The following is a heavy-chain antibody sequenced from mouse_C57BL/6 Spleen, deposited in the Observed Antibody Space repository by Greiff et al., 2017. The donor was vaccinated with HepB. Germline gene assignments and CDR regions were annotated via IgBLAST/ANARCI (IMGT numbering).Heavy chain of an antibody. CDR3: ARRYDGYYVYFDY. D-gene: IGHD2-3*01. J-gene: IGHJ2*01. CDR1: GYTFTSYW. V-gene: IGHV1-52*01. Sequence: QVQLQQPGAELVRPGSSVKLSCKASGYTFTSYWMHWVKQRPIQGLEWIGNIDPSDSETHYNQKFKDKATLTVDKSSSTAYMQLSSLTSEDSAVYYCARRYDGYYVYFDYWGQGTTLTVSS. CDR2: IDPSDSET.